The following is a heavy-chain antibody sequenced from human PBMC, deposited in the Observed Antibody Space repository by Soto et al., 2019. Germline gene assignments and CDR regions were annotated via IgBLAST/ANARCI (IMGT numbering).Heavy chain of an antibody. CDR1: GGSISSYY. J-gene: IGHJ6*03. D-gene: IGHD3-3*01. V-gene: IGHV4-59*01. Sequence: QVQLQESGPGLVKPSETLSLTCTVSGGSISSYYWSWIRQPPGKGLEWIGYIYYSGGTNYNPSLKSRVTIPVDTSKNQFSLKLSSVTAADTAVYYCARGRFSGYYYYYYMDVWGKGTTVTVSS. CDR2: IYYSGGT. CDR3: ARGRFSGYYYYYYMDV.